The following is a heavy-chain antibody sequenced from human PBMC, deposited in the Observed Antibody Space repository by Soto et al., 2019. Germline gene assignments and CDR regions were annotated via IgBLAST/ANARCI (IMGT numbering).Heavy chain of an antibody. D-gene: IGHD1-26*01. J-gene: IGHJ4*02. Sequence: EVQLVESGGGLVKPGGSLRLSCAVSGFTFSSCTMNWVRQAPGKGLEWVSSISSSGSMYYADSVKGRFTISRDNAKNSLYMKMKTLRAGDTAVYYWAREEHPIVRGEYHYGGKGTLVTVSS. CDR3: AREEHPIVRGEYHY. V-gene: IGHV3-21*01. CDR2: ISSSGSM. CDR1: GFTFSSCT.